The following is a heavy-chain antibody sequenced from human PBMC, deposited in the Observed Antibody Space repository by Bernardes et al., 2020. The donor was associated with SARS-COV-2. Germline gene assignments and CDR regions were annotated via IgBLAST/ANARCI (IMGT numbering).Heavy chain of an antibody. V-gene: IGHV3-11*01. J-gene: IGHJ4*02. CDR2: ISGNSDNI. Sequence: GGSLRLSCAASGVIVSDYYMSWIRQAPGKGLEWLSYISGNSDNILYADSVKGRFTISRDNAKNSVYLQMNSLRAEDTAIYYCARGDYDILTGTFDYWGQGTLVTVSS. D-gene: IGHD3-9*01. CDR1: GVIVSDYY. CDR3: ARGDYDILTGTFDY.